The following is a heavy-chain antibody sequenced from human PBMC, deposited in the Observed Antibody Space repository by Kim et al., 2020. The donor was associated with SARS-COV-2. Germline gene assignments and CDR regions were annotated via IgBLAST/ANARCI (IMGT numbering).Heavy chain of an antibody. Sequence: SVKVSCKASGGTFSSYAISWVRQAPGQGLEWMGGIIPIFGTANYAQKFQGRVTITADESTSTAYMELSSLRSEDTAVYYCASRAPSGWYPDAFDIWGQGTMVTVSS. CDR1: GGTFSSYA. J-gene: IGHJ3*02. CDR3: ASRAPSGWYPDAFDI. D-gene: IGHD6-19*01. V-gene: IGHV1-69*13. CDR2: IIPIFGTA.